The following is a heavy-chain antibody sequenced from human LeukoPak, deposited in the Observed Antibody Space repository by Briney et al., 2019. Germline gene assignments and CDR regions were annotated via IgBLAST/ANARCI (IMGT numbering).Heavy chain of an antibody. Sequence: GGSLRLSCAASGFSFSSYWMHWVRQAPGKGLVWVSRIHSDGSSTSYADSVRGRFSISRDDAKSTLYLQMNSLRAEDTAVYYCARSGWPYYFDYWGQGTLVTVSS. CDR2: IHSDGSST. CDR3: ARSGWPYYFDY. CDR1: GFSFSSYW. V-gene: IGHV3-74*01. D-gene: IGHD3-22*01. J-gene: IGHJ4*02.